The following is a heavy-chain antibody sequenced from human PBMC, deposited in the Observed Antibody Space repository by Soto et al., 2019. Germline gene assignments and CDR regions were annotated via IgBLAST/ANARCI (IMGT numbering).Heavy chain of an antibody. D-gene: IGHD6-19*01. Sequence: QVQLMQSGVEVKKPGASVKVSCKTSGYIFSNHGITWVRQAPGRGLEWMGWISAYNGNTDYAQKFQDRVTVTADTSTKIAYMELRSLRSDDTAMYYCARGGIYSSDWHFDSWGQGTLVTVSS. CDR2: ISAYNGNT. J-gene: IGHJ4*02. CDR1: GYIFSNHG. V-gene: IGHV1-18*01. CDR3: ARGGIYSSDWHFDS.